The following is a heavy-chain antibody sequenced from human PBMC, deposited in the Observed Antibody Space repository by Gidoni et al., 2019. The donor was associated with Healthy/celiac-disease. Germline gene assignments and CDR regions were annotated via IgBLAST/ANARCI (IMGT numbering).Heavy chain of an antibody. CDR1: GSSSISYW. D-gene: IGHD6-13*01. V-gene: IGHV5-51*01. J-gene: IGHJ4*02. Sequence: VQLVQSGAVSKKPGASLHIPVKASGSSSISYWIGWVRQMPGKGLEWMGIIYPGDPDTRYSPSFQGQVTIPADKSISTAYLQWSSLKASDTAMYYCARLGAAAGTISDYWGQGTLVTVSS. CDR2: IYPGDPDT. CDR3: ARLGAAAGTISDY.